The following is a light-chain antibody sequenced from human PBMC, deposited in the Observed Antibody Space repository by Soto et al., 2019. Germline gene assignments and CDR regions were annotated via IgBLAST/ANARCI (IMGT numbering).Light chain of an antibody. CDR2: GAS. V-gene: IGKV3-15*01. CDR3: QNYDNWPPTWT. CDR1: QSVSSD. J-gene: IGKJ1*01. Sequence: EIMMSQSPATLSVYPGERATLSCRASQSVSSDLAWYHQKPGQAPRLLIYGASTRATGIPARFSGSGSGTEFTLTINSLQSEDFAVYYCQNYDNWPPTWTFGQGSMV.